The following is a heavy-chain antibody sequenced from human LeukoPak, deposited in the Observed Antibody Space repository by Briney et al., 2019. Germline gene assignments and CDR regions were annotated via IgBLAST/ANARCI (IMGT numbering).Heavy chain of an antibody. V-gene: IGHV4-59*01. D-gene: IGHD2-2*01. Sequence: SETLSLTCTVSGGSISSYYWSWIRQPPGKGLEWIGYIYYSGSTNYNPSLKSRVTISVDTSKNQFSLKLSSVTAADTAVYYCARGAPSYIVVVPAATNFDYWGQGTLVTVSS. J-gene: IGHJ4*02. CDR2: IYYSGST. CDR3: ARGAPSYIVVVPAATNFDY. CDR1: GGSISSYY.